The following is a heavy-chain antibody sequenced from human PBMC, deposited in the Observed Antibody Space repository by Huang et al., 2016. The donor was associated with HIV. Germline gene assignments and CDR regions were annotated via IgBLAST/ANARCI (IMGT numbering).Heavy chain of an antibody. CDR1: GTSMTSSTFY. CDR2: VYFLGKT. V-gene: IGHV4-39*02. D-gene: IGHD2-2*03. CDR3: AREVRSVDTDRPDGYYYRGLDV. Sequence: QLRESGPGLVTPSETLSLTCSASGTSMTSSTFYWGWFRQPPGRGLEWIGSVYFLGKTSYNPSLNIRVTISIDTANKQYSRRRTSVTAADTAVYFCAREVRSVDTDRPDGYYYRGLDVWGQGTTVIVSS. J-gene: IGHJ6*02.